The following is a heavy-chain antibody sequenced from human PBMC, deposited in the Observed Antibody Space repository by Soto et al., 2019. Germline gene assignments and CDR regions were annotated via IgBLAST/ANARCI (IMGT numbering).Heavy chain of an antibody. CDR1: XXXXXXXG. D-gene: IGHD3-10*01. CDR2: ISYDGSNK. Sequence: QVQLVESGGGXXXXGXXXXXXCXGSXXXXXXXGMDXXXQAPGKGLEWVAVISYDGSNKYYADSVKGRFTISRDNSKNTLYLQMSSLRADDTAVYYCAKDRMGAGVRGYFDYWGQGTLVTVSP. CDR3: AKDRMGAGVRGYFDY. J-gene: IGHJ4*02. V-gene: IGHV3-30*18.